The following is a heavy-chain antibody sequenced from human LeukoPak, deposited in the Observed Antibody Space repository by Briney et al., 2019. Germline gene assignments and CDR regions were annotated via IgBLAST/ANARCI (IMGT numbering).Heavy chain of an antibody. CDR3: AKRRGLELLYYYYMDV. V-gene: IGHV3-23*01. CDR2: ISGSGGST. Sequence: QPGGSLRLSCAASGFTFSSYAMTCVRQAPGKGLEWVAAISGSGGSTYYADSEKGCFTISRDNSKNTLFLKMNSLRAEDTAVYYCAKRRGLELLYYYYMDVWGKGTTVTDSS. D-gene: IGHD1-7*01. J-gene: IGHJ6*03. CDR1: GFTFSSYA.